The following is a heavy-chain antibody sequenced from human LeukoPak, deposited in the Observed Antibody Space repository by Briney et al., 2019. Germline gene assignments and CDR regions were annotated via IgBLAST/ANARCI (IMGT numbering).Heavy chain of an antibody. CDR1: GGSISSGSYY. V-gene: IGHV4-61*02. J-gene: IGHJ4*02. Sequence: SQTLSLTCTVSGGSISSGSYYWSWIRQPAGKGLEWIGRIYTSGSPEYNPSLKSRVTISLDTSKNQFSLKLSSVTPADTAVYYCASTTNWGQGTLVTVSS. CDR2: IYTSGSP. CDR3: ASTTN. D-gene: IGHD1-26*01.